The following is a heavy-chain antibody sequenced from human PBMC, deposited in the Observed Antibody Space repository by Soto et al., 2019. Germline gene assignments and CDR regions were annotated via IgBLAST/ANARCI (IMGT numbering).Heavy chain of an antibody. D-gene: IGHD6-19*01. CDR2: IYYSGST. V-gene: IGHV4-59*01. Sequence: SETLSLTCTVSGGCISSYYWSWIRQPPGKGLEWIGYIYYSGSTNYNHSLKSRVTISVDTSKNQFSLKLSSVTAADTAGYYSASRNTPIAVAGTNYYGMDVWGQGTTVTVSS. CDR3: ASRNTPIAVAGTNYYGMDV. CDR1: GGCISSYY. J-gene: IGHJ6*02.